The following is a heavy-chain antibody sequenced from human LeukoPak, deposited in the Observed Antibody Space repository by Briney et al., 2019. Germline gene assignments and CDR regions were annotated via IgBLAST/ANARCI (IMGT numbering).Heavy chain of an antibody. Sequence: ASVKVSCKASGYIFTDYYMHWVRQAPGQELGWMGRINPNSGGTNYAQKLQGRVTMTTDTSTSTAYMELRSLRSDDTAVYYCARGSWFGELLHDYWGQGTLVTVSS. CDR3: ARGSWFGELLHDY. CDR2: INPNSGGT. J-gene: IGHJ4*02. CDR1: GYIFTDYY. V-gene: IGHV1/OR15-1*04. D-gene: IGHD3-10*01.